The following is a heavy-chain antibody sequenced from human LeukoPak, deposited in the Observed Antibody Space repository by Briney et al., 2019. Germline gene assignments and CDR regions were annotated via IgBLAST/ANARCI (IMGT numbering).Heavy chain of an antibody. CDR2: MNPNTGYT. CDR3: ARSSAWAHFDN. CDR1: GYTFTSYD. J-gene: IGHJ4*02. Sequence: ASVTASCKASGYTFTSYDIIWVRQAPGQGLEWMGWMNPNTGYTGYAHQFQGRITMTRNTAISTAYMDLSSLNSQDTAVYYCARSSAWAHFDNWGQGTLVSVSS. V-gene: IGHV1-8*01. D-gene: IGHD2-15*01.